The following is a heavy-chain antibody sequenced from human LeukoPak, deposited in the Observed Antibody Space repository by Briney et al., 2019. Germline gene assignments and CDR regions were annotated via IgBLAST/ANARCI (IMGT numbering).Heavy chain of an antibody. Sequence: ASVKVSCKASGYTFTGYYMHWVRQAPGQGLEWMGWINPNSGGTNCAQKFQGRVTMTRDTSISTAYMELSRLRSDDTAVYYCARGRYCSGGSCYSVPLYWGQGTLVTVSS. CDR1: GYTFTGYY. V-gene: IGHV1-2*02. CDR3: ARGRYCSGGSCYSVPLY. D-gene: IGHD2-15*01. CDR2: INPNSGGT. J-gene: IGHJ4*02.